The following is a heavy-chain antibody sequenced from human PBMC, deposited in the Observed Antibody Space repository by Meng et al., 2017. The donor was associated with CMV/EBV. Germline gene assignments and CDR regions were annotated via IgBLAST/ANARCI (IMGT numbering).Heavy chain of an antibody. CDR2: IYYSGST. CDR1: GGSISSYY. D-gene: IGHD3-10*01. Sequence: SETLSLTCTVSGGSISSYYWNWIRQPPGKGLEWIGYIYYSGSTNYNPSLKSRVTISVDTSKNQFSRKLSSVTAADTAVYYCAREGSFDGEFSHYYYGMDVWGQGTTVTVSS. J-gene: IGHJ6*02. V-gene: IGHV4-59*01. CDR3: AREGSFDGEFSHYYYGMDV.